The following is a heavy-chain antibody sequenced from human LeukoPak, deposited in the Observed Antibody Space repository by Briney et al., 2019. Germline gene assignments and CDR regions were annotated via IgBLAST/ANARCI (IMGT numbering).Heavy chain of an antibody. D-gene: IGHD2-2*01. CDR3: ARGQLGLSVVPAVGYNWFDP. CDR1: GGSISSYY. J-gene: IGHJ5*02. V-gene: IGHV4-4*07. Sequence: PSETLSLTCTVSGGSISSYYWSWIRQPAGKGLEWIGRIYTSGSTNYNPSLKSRVTMSVDTSKNQFSLKLSSVTAADTAVYYCARGQLGLSVVPAVGYNWFDPWGQGTLVTVSS. CDR2: IYTSGST.